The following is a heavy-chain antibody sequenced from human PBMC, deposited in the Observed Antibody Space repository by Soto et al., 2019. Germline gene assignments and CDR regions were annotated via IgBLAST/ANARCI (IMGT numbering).Heavy chain of an antibody. CDR2: ISSRSGTI. Sequence: PGGSLRLSCAASGFSFSDYYMTWIRQAPGQGLEWVSYISSRSGTIFYADSVKGRFTLSRDNSKNSMYLQMNSLRAEDTAVYYCARDRRDGYNFDYWGQGTLVTVSS. V-gene: IGHV3-11*04. J-gene: IGHJ4*02. D-gene: IGHD5-12*01. CDR1: GFSFSDYY. CDR3: ARDRRDGYNFDY.